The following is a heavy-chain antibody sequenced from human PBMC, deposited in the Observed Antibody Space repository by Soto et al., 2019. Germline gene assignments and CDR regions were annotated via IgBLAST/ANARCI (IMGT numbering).Heavy chain of an antibody. CDR3: ARDGILDRGVTNHFDH. CDR2: MKPDGVQK. Sequence: EVQLVESGGGLVQPGGSLRLSCAASGFSFSSYGMSWVRQAPGKGLEWVAEMKPDGVQKSYVDSVKGRFTISRDNAKNSLNIQINNLRAVDTSVYYCARDGILDRGVTNHFDHWGQGTLVTVSS. D-gene: IGHD3-10*01. J-gene: IGHJ4*02. CDR1: GFSFSSYG. V-gene: IGHV3-7*01.